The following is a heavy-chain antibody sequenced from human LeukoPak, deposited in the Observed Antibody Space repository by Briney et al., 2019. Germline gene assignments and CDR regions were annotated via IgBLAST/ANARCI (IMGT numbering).Heavy chain of an antibody. CDR1: GYTFTSYD. D-gene: IGHD1-26*01. CDR3: ARGGWELLNYYYYMDV. V-gene: IGHV1-8*03. Sequence: WASVKVSCKASGYTFTSYDINWVRQATGQGLEWMGWMNPNSGNTGYAQKFQGRVTITRNTSISTAYMELSSLRSEDTAVYYCARGGWELLNYYYYMDVWGKGTTVTVSS. CDR2: MNPNSGNT. J-gene: IGHJ6*03.